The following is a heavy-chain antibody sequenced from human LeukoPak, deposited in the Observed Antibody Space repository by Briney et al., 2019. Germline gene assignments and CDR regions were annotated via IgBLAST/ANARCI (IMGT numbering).Heavy chain of an antibody. D-gene: IGHD3-22*01. J-gene: IGHJ4*02. CDR2: IYWNDDK. CDR3: ARTYYYDSSGTLLDY. V-gene: IGHV2-5*01. CDR1: GFSLSTSGVG. Sequence: ESGPTLVKPTQTLTLTCTFSGFSLSTSGVGVGWIRQPPGKALEWLALIYWNDDKRYSPSLKSRLTVTKDTSKNQVVLTMTNMDPVDTATYYCARTYYYDSSGTLLDYWGQGTLVTVSS.